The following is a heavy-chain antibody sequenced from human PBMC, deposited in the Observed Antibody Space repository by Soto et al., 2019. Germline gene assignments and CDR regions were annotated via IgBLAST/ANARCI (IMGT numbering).Heavy chain of an antibody. CDR2: IYYSGST. V-gene: IGHV4-59*01. J-gene: IGHJ3*02. D-gene: IGHD2-21*02. CDR3: ARVVFPGGDYARGSDAFDI. Sequence: SETLSLTCTVSGGSISSYYWSWIRQPPGKGLEWIGYIYYSGSTNYNPSLKSRVTISVDTSKNQFSLKLSSVTAADTAVYYCARVVFPGGDYARGSDAFDIWGQGTMVTVSS. CDR1: GGSISSYY.